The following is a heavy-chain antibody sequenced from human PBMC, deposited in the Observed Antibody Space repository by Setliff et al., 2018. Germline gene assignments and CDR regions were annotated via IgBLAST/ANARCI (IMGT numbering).Heavy chain of an antibody. CDR3: ARESATRGEFPLYCFGY. D-gene: IGHD3-10*01. V-gene: IGHV4-61*09. Sequence: SETLSLTCTVSDDSISSRHYYWSWIRQPAGKGLEWLGHFYSSGATDYNLTLKRRVTISLDTSKNQFSLKLTSVTAAYTAVYFCARESATRGEFPLYCFGYCGQGSPVTV. CDR1: DDSISSRHYY. CDR2: FYSSGAT. J-gene: IGHJ4*02.